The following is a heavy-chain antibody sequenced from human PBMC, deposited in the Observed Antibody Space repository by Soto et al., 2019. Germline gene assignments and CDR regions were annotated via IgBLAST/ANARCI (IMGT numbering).Heavy chain of an antibody. D-gene: IGHD3-10*01. CDR2: ISSSSIYI. CDR1: GSTFSSYS. Sequence: PGGSLRLSFAASGSTFSSYSMNGVRQSPGKGLEGVSSISSSSIYIYYADSVKGRFTIPRDNAKNSLYLQMTSLRAEDTAVYYCARDNYYGSVPAHYYGMDVWGQGTTVTVSS. CDR3: ARDNYYGSVPAHYYGMDV. V-gene: IGHV3-21*01. J-gene: IGHJ6*02.